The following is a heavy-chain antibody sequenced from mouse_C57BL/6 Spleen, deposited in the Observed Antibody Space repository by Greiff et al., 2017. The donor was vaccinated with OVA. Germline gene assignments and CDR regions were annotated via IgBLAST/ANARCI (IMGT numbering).Heavy chain of an antibody. CDR1: GYTFTSYW. V-gene: IGHV1-69*01. J-gene: IGHJ4*01. Sequence: QVQLQQSGAELVMPGASVKLSCKASGYTFTSYWMHWVKQRPGQGLEWIGEIDPSDSYTNYNQKFKGKSTLTVDKSSSTAYMQLSSLTSEDSAVYYCARSYDSYAMDYWGQGTSVTVSS. D-gene: IGHD2-4*01. CDR3: ARSYDSYAMDY. CDR2: IDPSDSYT.